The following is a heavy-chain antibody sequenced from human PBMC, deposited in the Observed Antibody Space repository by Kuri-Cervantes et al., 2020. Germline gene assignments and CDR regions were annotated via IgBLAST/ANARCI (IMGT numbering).Heavy chain of an antibody. CDR3: ARLDAWGKYVLES. Sequence: SETLSLTCAVYGGSFSGYYWSCIRQPPGKGLEWIGEINHSGSTNYNPSLRSRVTISVDTSKNQFSLKLSSVTAADTAIYYCARLDAWGKYVLESWGRGILVTVSS. CDR1: GGSFSGYY. CDR2: INHSGST. V-gene: IGHV4-34*01. J-gene: IGHJ4*02. D-gene: IGHD3-10*02.